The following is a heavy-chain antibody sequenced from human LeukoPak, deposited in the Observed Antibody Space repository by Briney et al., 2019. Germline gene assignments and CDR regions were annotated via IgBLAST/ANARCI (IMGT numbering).Heavy chain of an antibody. Sequence: PGGSLRLSCAASGFTVSSNYMSWVRQAPGKGLEWVSVIYSGGSTYYADSVKGRFTISRDNSKNTLYLQMNSLRAEDTAVYYCARDRYKIVGATPHYFYYYGMDVWAKGPRSPSP. CDR2: IYSGGST. CDR1: GFTVSSNY. D-gene: IGHD1-26*01. V-gene: IGHV3-53*01. CDR3: ARDRYKIVGATPHYFYYYGMDV. J-gene: IGHJ6*02.